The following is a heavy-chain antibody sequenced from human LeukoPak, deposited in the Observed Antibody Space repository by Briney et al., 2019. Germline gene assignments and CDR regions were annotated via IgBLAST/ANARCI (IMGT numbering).Heavy chain of an antibody. V-gene: IGHV4-59*01. J-gene: IGHJ4*02. CDR3: ASRSSIWSGYQDTLYYFDS. Sequence: NPSETLSLTCSVSGGSISSYYWSWIRQPPGKRLEWIGHIYYSGSTNYNPSLKSRVTISVGTSKNQFSLKLSSVTAADTAVYYCASRSSIWSGYQDTLYYFDSWGQGTLVTVSS. CDR1: GGSISSYY. D-gene: IGHD3-3*01. CDR2: IYYSGST.